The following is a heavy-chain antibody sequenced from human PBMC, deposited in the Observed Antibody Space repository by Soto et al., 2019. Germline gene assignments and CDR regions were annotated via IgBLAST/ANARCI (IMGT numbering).Heavy chain of an antibody. CDR3: ARHQAAGGHGGLIDN. CDR2: IYYSGNT. CDR1: GGSITSSSYY. D-gene: IGHD6-13*01. V-gene: IGHV4-39*01. Sequence: PSETLSLTCTVSGGSITSSSYYWGWIRQPPGKGLEWIGSIYYSGNTYYSPSLKSRVTISVDTSENRFSLKLNSLTAADTAVYYRARHQAAGGHGGLIDNWGQGILVTVSS. J-gene: IGHJ4*02.